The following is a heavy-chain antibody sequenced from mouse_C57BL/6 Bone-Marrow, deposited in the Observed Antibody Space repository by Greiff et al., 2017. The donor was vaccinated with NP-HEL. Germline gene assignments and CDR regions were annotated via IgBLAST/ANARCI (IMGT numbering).Heavy chain of an antibody. J-gene: IGHJ4*01. CDR3: ARGDNGSSRLGYAMDY. V-gene: IGHV1-80*01. CDR2: SSPGDGDT. D-gene: IGHD1-1*01. Sequence: QVQLQQSGAELFQPGASVKISCKASGYAFSSYWMNWVKERPGKGLEWIGQSSPGDGDTKYNGKFKGKATLTADKSSSTAYMQVSSLTSEDSEVYFCARGDNGSSRLGYAMDYWGQGTSVTVSS. CDR1: GYAFSSYW.